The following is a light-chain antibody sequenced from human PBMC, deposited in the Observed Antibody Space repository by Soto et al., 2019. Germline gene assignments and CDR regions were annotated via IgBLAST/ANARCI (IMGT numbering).Light chain of an antibody. CDR1: QSVSSK. CDR3: QQYNSLPQT. V-gene: IGKV3-15*01. J-gene: IGKJ2*01. CDR2: GAS. Sequence: EIVMTQSPVTLSVSPGERATLSCRASQSVSSKLAWYQQKPGQAPRLLIYGASTRATGIPARFSGSGSGTEFTLSISSLQSEDFAVYYWQQYNSLPQTFGQGTKLEIK.